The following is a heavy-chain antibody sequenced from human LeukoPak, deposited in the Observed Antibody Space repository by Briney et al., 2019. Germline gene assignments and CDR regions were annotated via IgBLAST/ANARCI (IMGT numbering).Heavy chain of an antibody. Sequence: QTGGSLRLSCAASGFTFSSYEMNRVRQAPGKGLEWVSAIGGSGGGTYYADSVKGRFTISRDNSKNTLYLQMNSLRAEDTAVYYCAKEYYYDSSGYYYGFDYWGQGTLVTVSS. V-gene: IGHV3-23*01. CDR3: AKEYYYDSSGYYYGFDY. D-gene: IGHD3-22*01. CDR1: GFTFSSYE. J-gene: IGHJ4*02. CDR2: IGGSGGGT.